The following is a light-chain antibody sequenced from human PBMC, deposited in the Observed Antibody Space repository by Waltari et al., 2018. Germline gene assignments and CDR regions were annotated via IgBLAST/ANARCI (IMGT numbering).Light chain of an antibody. Sequence: WYQQHPGKAPKVIIYDVSQPPSGISNRFSGYKSGNTASLTISGLQADDEADYYCKSYTGTGSWVFGGGTKLTVL. V-gene: IGLV2-14*03. CDR2: DVS. J-gene: IGLJ3*02. CDR3: KSYTGTGSWV.